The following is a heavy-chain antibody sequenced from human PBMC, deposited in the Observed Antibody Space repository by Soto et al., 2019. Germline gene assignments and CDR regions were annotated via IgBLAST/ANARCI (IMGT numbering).Heavy chain of an antibody. Sequence: QVQLQESGPGLVKPSQTLSLTCTVSGGSISSGGYYWSWIRQHPGKGLEWIGYIYYSGSTYYNPSLKSRVTISVDTSKNQFSLKLSSVTAADTAVYYCARSESGYDTTLPFDYWGQGTLVTVSS. CDR2: IYYSGST. J-gene: IGHJ4*02. CDR1: GGSISSGGYY. D-gene: IGHD5-12*01. CDR3: ARSESGYDTTLPFDY. V-gene: IGHV4-31*03.